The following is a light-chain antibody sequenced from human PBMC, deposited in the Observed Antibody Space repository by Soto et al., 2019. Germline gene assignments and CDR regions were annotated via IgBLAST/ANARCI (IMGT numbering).Light chain of an antibody. CDR2: EVT. V-gene: IGLV2-8*01. J-gene: IGLJ3*02. CDR1: SSDVGGYNY. CDR3: SSHAGINNVV. Sequence: QSALTQPPSASGSPGQSVTISCTGTSSDVGGYNYVSWYQQHPGKAPRLMVYEVTKRPSGVPARFSGSKSGNTASLTVSGLQAEDEAHYYCSSHAGINNVVFGGGIKLTVL.